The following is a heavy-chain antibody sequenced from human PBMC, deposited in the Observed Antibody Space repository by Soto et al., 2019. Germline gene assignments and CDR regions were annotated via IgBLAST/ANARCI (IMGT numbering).Heavy chain of an antibody. V-gene: IGHV3-30-3*01. J-gene: IGHJ4*02. CDR1: GFTFSSYA. D-gene: IGHD3-10*01. Sequence: QVQLVESGGGVVQPGRSLRLSCAASGFTFSSYAMHWVRQAPGKGLEWVAVISYDGSNKYYADSVKGRFTISRDNSKNTLDLQMNSLRAEDTAVYYCARDLKEFNRGSHNYFDYWGQGTLVTVSS. CDR3: ARDLKEFNRGSHNYFDY. CDR2: ISYDGSNK.